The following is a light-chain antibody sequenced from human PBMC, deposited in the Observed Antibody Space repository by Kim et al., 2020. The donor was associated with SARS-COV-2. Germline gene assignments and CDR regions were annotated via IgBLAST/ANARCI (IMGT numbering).Light chain of an antibody. Sequence: GQSITISCTGSSRDVGGYHSVSWYQQVPGNAPKILIYDVSNRPAGLSNRFSGYKSGNAASLTISGLQVEDEGDYYCCSYRGSSTPVFGGGTQLTVL. V-gene: IGLV2-14*03. J-gene: IGLJ2*01. CDR2: DVS. CDR3: CSYRGSSTPV. CDR1: SRDVGGYHS.